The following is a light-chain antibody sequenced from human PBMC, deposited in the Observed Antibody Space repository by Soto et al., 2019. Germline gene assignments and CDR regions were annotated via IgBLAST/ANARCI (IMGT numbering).Light chain of an antibody. CDR2: WAS. CDR3: QQYYSSPT. V-gene: IGKV4-1*01. J-gene: IGKJ2*01. Sequence: DIVMTQSPDSLAVSLGERATINCKSSLSVLHNSNNRNYLAWYQQKPGQPPKLLIYWASTRESGVPDRFGGSGSGTDFTLTISGLQAEDVAVYYCQQYYSSPTFGQGTKLEIK. CDR1: LSVLHNSNNRNY.